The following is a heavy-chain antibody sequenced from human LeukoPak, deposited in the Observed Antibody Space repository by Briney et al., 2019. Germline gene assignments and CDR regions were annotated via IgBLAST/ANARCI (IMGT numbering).Heavy chain of an antibody. J-gene: IGHJ4*02. CDR3: ARRYCSGGSCYSGFDY. CDR2: IYPGDSDT. CDR1: GYSFTSYW. V-gene: IGHV5-51*01. Sequence: GESLQISCQGSGYSFTSYWIGWVRPMPGKGLEWMGIIYPGDSDTKYSPSFQGQVTISADKSISTAYLQWSSLKASDTAMYYCARRYCSGGSCYSGFDYWGQGTLVTVSS. D-gene: IGHD2-15*01.